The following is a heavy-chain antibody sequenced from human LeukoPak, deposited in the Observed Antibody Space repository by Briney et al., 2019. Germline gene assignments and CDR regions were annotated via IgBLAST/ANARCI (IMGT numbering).Heavy chain of an antibody. V-gene: IGHV1-2*02. J-gene: IGHJ4*02. CDR2: INSNSGDT. CDR1: GYTFTAYY. CDR3: TRGGDGTRRDFDY. D-gene: IGHD5-24*01. Sequence: ASVKVSCKASGYTFTAYYLHWVRQAPRQGLEWMGWINSNSGDTNYAQNFQGRVTMTRDTSINTAYMELSSLRSGEAAIYYCTRGGDGTRRDFDYWGQGTLVTVSS.